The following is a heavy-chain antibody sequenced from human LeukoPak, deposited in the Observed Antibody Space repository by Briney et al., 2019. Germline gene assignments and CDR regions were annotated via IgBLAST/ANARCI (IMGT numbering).Heavy chain of an antibody. CDR3: ATDGAGFDT. Sequence: QPGGSLRLSCAASGFTFIDYDMHWVRQVIGKGLEWVSAIGIRGDTHYSGSVKGRFTISRENAESSLYLQMNNLRAEDTAVYYCATDGAGFDTWGQGVLVTVSS. J-gene: IGHJ5*02. CDR1: GFTFIDYD. V-gene: IGHV3-13*01. CDR2: IGIRGDT.